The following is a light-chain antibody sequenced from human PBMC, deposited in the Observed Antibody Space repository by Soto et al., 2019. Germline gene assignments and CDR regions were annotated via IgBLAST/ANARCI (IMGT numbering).Light chain of an antibody. Sequence: ELVLTQSPGTLSLSPGERATLSCRASQSVSSTYLIWYQQKPGQAPRLLIYGASSRATGVPDRFSGGGSGTDFTLTISSLQPEDVATYYCQKYNSAPWTFGQGTKVDIK. J-gene: IGKJ1*01. CDR1: QSVSSTY. CDR3: QKYNSAPWT. CDR2: GAS. V-gene: IGKV3-20*01.